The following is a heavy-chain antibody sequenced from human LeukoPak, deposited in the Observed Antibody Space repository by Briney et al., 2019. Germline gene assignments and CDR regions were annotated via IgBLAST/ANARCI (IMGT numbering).Heavy chain of an antibody. J-gene: IGHJ4*02. V-gene: IGHV3-7*01. CDR1: GFSFSSYW. D-gene: IGHD4-23*01. Sequence: GGSLRLSCEGSGFSFSSYWMTWVRQSPGKGPEWVANIKQDESERYTVDSVKGRFTISRDNAKNSLYLQMNSLRAEDTAVYYCARDFNYGGNFDYWGQGTLVTVSS. CDR3: ARDFNYGGNFDY. CDR2: IKQDESER.